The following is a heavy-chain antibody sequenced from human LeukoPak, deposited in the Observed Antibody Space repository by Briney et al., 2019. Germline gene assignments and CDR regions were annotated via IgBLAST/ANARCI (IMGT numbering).Heavy chain of an antibody. CDR1: GFTLDDYA. CDR2: ISWNSGSI. CDR3: AKDASGSSGWYYFDY. J-gene: IGHJ4*02. D-gene: IGHD6-19*01. V-gene: IGHV3-9*01. Sequence: GRSLRLSCAASGFTLDDYAMHWVRQAPGKGLERVSGISWNSGSIGYADSVKGRFTISRDNAKNSLYLQMNSLRAEDTALYYCAKDASGSSGWYYFDYWGQGTLVTVSS.